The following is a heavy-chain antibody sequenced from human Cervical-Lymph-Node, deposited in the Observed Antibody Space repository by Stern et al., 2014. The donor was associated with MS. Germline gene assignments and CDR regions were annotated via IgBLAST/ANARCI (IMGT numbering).Heavy chain of an antibody. V-gene: IGHV4-39*01. J-gene: IGHJ1*01. CDR1: GGSINNNAYY. D-gene: IGHD3-16*01. Sequence: VQLLESGPRLVTPSETLSLTCTVSGGSINNNAYYWGWIRQPPGKGLEWMGSVLSSGNPYTNPSLKSRATVSVDTSKIQFSLKLMSVTAADTAVYYCAKIHRAFANQGHWGQGVLVTVSS. CDR3: AKIHRAFANQGH. CDR2: VLSSGNP.